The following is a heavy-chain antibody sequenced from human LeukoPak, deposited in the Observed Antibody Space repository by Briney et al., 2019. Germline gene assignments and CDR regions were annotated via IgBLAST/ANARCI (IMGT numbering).Heavy chain of an antibody. Sequence: SETLSLTCTVSGGSISSYYWSWIRQPPGKGLEWIGYIYYSGSTNYNPSLKSRATISVDTSKNQFSLKLSSVTAADTAVYYCAGHHPRNTVDFWGQGTLVTVSS. J-gene: IGHJ4*02. D-gene: IGHD2/OR15-2a*01. CDR1: GGSISSYY. CDR3: AGHHPRNTVDF. V-gene: IGHV4-59*08. CDR2: IYYSGST.